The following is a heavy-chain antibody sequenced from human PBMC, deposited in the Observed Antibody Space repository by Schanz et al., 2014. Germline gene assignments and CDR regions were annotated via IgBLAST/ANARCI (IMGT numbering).Heavy chain of an antibody. CDR3: ARDSGSHYLVDY. D-gene: IGHD1-26*01. V-gene: IGHV3-23*01. CDR1: GFTFFGSFA. J-gene: IGHJ4*02. Sequence: EVQLLESGGGLVQPGGSLRLSCVASGFTFFGSFAMSWVRQAPGKGLEWVSGIGGSGDSTHYADSVRGRFTISRDNAKNSLYLQMNSLRAEDTAVYYCARDSGSHYLVDYWGQGTLVTVSS. CDR2: IGGSGDST.